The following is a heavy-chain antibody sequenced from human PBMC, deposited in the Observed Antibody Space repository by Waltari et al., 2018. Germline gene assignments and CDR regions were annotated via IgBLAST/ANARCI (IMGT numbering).Heavy chain of an antibody. CDR1: GGTFSSYA. D-gene: IGHD2-2*01. CDR2: IIPIFGTA. J-gene: IGHJ6*02. CDR3: ARIVGVPAANDYSGMDV. V-gene: IGHV1-69*01. Sequence: QVQLVQSGAEVKKPGSSVKVSCKASGGTFSSYAIIWVRQAPGQGLEWMGGIIPIFGTANYAQKVQGRVTITPDESTGTAYMGLGSLRSEDTAVYYCARIVGVPAANDYSGMDVWGPGTTGTVSS.